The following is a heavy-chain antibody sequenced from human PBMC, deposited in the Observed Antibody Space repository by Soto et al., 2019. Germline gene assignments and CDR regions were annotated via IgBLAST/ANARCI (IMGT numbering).Heavy chain of an antibody. CDR2: VSQSGHT. CDR1: SGSFSGYY. Sequence: SETLSLTCSIYSGSFSGYYWSWIRQPPGKGLEWIGEVSQSGHTNYSPSLKSRVSISIDTSKKQFSLNLASVSAADTAVYYCARAPKVSGSSQTRPDLWGEGTLVTVPS. D-gene: IGHD6-6*01. V-gene: IGHV4-34*01. J-gene: IGHJ4*02. CDR3: ARAPKVSGSSQTRPDL.